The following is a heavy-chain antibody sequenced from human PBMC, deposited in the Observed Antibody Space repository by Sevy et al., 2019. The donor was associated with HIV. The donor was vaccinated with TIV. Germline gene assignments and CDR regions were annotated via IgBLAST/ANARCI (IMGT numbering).Heavy chain of an antibody. J-gene: IGHJ4*02. V-gene: IGHV3-7*01. CDR3: ARETVSSHFDY. CDR2: INQDGSEK. CDR1: GFTFSKYW. Sequence: GGSLRLSCAASGFTFSKYWMSWVRQAPGKGLEWVANINQDGSEKDYVDSVKGRFTISRDNGKNSLYLQMNSLRAEDTAVYYCARETVSSHFDYWGQGTLVTVSS. D-gene: IGHD3-10*01.